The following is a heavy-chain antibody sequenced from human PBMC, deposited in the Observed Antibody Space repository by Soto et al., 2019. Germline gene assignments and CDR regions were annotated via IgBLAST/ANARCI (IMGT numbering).Heavy chain of an antibody. Sequence: ASVKVSCKASGYRFLYYPLHWVRQAPGQRLEWMGWINLGNGNTEYSQNFQDRVTITGDTSANTVYLELSSLRSDDTAIYYCAREPLCGRSCYVNTFDPWGQLTGLTVCS. CDR2: INLGNGNT. CDR1: GYRFLYYP. CDR3: AREPLCGRSCYVNTFDP. J-gene: IGHJ5*02. D-gene: IGHD2-15*01. V-gene: IGHV1-3*01.